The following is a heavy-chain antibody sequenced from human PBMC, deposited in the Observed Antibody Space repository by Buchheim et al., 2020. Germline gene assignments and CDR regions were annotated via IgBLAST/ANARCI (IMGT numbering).Heavy chain of an antibody. Sequence: QVQLVQSGAEVKKPGSSVKVSCKASGGTFSSYAISWVRQAPGQGLEWMGRIIPILGIANTAQKFQGRVTITADKPTRPDYMELRSLRSEDTAVYYCAREESLRYFDWLAYYWGQGTL. CDR1: GGTFSSYA. CDR3: AREESLRYFDWLAYY. V-gene: IGHV1-69*04. CDR2: IIPILGIA. J-gene: IGHJ4*02. D-gene: IGHD3-9*01.